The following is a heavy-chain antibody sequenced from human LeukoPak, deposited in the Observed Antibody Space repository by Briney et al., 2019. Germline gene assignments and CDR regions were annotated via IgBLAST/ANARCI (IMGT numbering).Heavy chain of an antibody. V-gene: IGHV1-2*02. CDR3: ARGDSSGWYNDAFDI. CDR2: INPNSGGT. Sequence: ASVKVSCKASGYTFTGYYMHWVRQAPGQGLEWMGWINPNSGGTNYAQKFQGRVTMTRDTSISTAYMELSRLRSDDTAVYYCARGDSSGWYNDAFDIWGQGTMVTVSS. CDR1: GYTFTGYY. D-gene: IGHD6-19*01. J-gene: IGHJ3*02.